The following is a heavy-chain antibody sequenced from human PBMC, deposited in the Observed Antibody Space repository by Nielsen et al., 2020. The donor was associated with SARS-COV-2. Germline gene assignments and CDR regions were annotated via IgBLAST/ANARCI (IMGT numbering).Heavy chain of an antibody. CDR1: GGSFSGYY. CDR2: INHSGST. Sequence: GSLRLSCAVYGGSFSGYYWSWIRQPPGKGLEWIGEINHSGSTNYNPSLKSRVTISVDTSKNQFSLKLSSVTAADTAVYYCARGRGGYSSSWPYFLDYWGQGTLVTVSS. CDR3: ARGRGGYSSSWPYFLDY. V-gene: IGHV4-34*01. D-gene: IGHD6-13*01. J-gene: IGHJ4*02.